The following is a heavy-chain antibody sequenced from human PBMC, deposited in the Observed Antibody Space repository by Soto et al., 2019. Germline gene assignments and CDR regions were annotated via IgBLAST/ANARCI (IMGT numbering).Heavy chain of an antibody. J-gene: IGHJ5*02. D-gene: IGHD6-13*01. CDR1: GGSISGYY. CDR3: AQWAAAGLNSWFDP. CDR2: IFYTGTT. V-gene: IGHV4-59*01. Sequence: ETLAITCTVSGGSISGYYWSWNRQPPGKGLEWIGYIFYTGTTNYNPSLKSRVTISLNTSKNQFSLKLSPVTPADTAVYYCAQWAAAGLNSWFDPWGQGILVTV.